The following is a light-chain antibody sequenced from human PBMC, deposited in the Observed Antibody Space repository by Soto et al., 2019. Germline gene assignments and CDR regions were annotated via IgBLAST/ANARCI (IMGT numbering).Light chain of an antibody. CDR1: QTINPG. V-gene: IGKV1-5*01. CDR2: DAS. CDR3: QQYHSSSRN. J-gene: IGKJ2*01. Sequence: DIQMTQSPSTLSASVGDRVTITCRASQTINPGLAWYQQKPGKAPKLLLYDASSLKSGGPSKFSGNGSGTEFTLTISSLQPDDFATYFCQQYHSSSRNFGQGTKLELK.